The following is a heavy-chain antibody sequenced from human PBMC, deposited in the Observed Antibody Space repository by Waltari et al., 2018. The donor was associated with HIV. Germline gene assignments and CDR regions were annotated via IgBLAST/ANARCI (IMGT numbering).Heavy chain of an antibody. J-gene: IGHJ4*02. V-gene: IGHV4-39*01. CDR2: IYYSGST. CDR3: ASRYCSSTSCPDY. CDR1: GGSLSSSSYY. D-gene: IGHD2-2*01. Sequence: QLQLQESGPGLVKPSETLSLTCTVSGGSLSSSSYYWGWIRQPPGKGLEWFGSIYYSGSTYYNPSLKSRVTISVDTSKNQFSLKLSSVTAADTAVYYCASRYCSSTSCPDYWGQGTLVTVSS.